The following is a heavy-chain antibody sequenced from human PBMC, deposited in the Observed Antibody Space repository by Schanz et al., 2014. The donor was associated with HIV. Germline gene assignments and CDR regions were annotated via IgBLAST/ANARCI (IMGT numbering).Heavy chain of an antibody. CDR2: ISYDGRNK. CDR1: RFTFNSYG. V-gene: IGHV3-30*18. CDR3: AKDRNQYDSRYIGKGNYYYYYGMDV. J-gene: IGHJ6*02. D-gene: IGHD3-22*01. Sequence: QVQLVESGGGVVQPGRSLRVSCAASRFTFNSYGMHWVRQAPGKGLEWVAVISYDGRNKKFANSVKGRFTISRDNSKNTVYLQAKSLRPEDTAVYYCAKDRNQYDSRYIGKGNYYYYYGMDVWGQGTTVTVSS.